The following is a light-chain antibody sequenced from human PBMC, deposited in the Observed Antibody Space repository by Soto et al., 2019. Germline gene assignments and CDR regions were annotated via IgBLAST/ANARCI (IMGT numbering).Light chain of an antibody. Sequence: DIQMTQSPSSLSASVGDRVTITCRASQSISSYLNWYQQKQGKAPKLLIYAASSLQSGVPSRFSGSGSVTDFTLTISSLQPEDFATYYCQHSYSTLWTFGQGTKVEMK. CDR2: AAS. CDR1: QSISSY. J-gene: IGKJ1*01. V-gene: IGKV1-39*01. CDR3: QHSYSTLWT.